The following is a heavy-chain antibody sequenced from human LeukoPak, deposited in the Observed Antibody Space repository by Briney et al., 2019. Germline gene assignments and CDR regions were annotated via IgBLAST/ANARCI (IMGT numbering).Heavy chain of an antibody. J-gene: IGHJ6*02. Sequence: SETLSLTCTVSGSSISSSGYYWSWIRQHPGKGLEWVGYIYYSGSTYYNPSLKSRVTISVDKSKNQFSLKLSSVTAADTAVYYCAISRSGSYYYYGMDVWGQGTTVTVSS. CDR2: IYYSGST. CDR1: GSSISSSGYY. V-gene: IGHV4-31*09. D-gene: IGHD1-26*01. CDR3: AISRSGSYYYYGMDV.